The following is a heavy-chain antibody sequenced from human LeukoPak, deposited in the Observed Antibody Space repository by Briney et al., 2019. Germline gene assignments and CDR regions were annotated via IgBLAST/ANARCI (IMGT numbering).Heavy chain of an antibody. CDR2: INHSGST. D-gene: IGHD3-16*01. V-gene: IGHV4-34*01. J-gene: IGHJ4*02. CDR1: GGSFSGYY. Sequence: PSETLSLTCAVYGGSFSGYYWSWLRQPPGKGLEWIGEINHSGSTNYNPSLKSRVTISVDTSKNQFSLKLSSVTAADTAVYYCARGGRGSYFDYWGQGTLVTVSS. CDR3: ARGGRGSYFDY.